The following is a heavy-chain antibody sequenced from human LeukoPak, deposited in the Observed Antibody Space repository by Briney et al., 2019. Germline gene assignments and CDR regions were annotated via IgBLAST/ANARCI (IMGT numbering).Heavy chain of an antibody. Sequence: ASVKVSCKASGYTITGYYIHWVRQAPGQGLEWMGWINPNSGDTNYAQKLQGRVTMTRDTSISTAYMELSRLRSDDTAVYYCARVVVTSLYFDYWGQGTLVTVSS. V-gene: IGHV1-2*02. CDR2: INPNSGDT. D-gene: IGHD3-22*01. CDR3: ARVVVTSLYFDY. CDR1: GYTITGYY. J-gene: IGHJ4*02.